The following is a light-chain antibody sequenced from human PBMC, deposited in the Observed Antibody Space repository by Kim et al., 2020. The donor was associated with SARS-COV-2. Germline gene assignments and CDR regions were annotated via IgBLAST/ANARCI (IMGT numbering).Light chain of an antibody. CDR1: SSDVGGYKY. V-gene: IGLV2-14*03. CDR3: SSYTSSSVV. J-gene: IGLJ2*01. Sequence: PGQSITIACTGTSSDVGGYKYVSWYQQHPGKAPKLVIYDVSNRPSGVSNRFSGSKSGNTASLTISGLQAEDEADYYCSSYTSSSVVFGGGTQLTVL. CDR2: DVS.